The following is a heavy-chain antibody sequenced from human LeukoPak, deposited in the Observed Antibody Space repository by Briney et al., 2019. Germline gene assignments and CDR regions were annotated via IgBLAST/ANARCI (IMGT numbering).Heavy chain of an antibody. CDR3: ARVAAAVFSYDY. J-gene: IGHJ4*02. V-gene: IGHV4-34*01. D-gene: IGHD6-13*01. CDR1: GGSFSGYY. Sequence: PSETLSLTCAVYGGSFSGYYWSWIRQPPGKGLEWIGEINHSGSTNYNPSLKSRVTISVDTSKNQFSLKLSSVTAADTAVYYCARVAAAVFSYDYWGQGTLVTVSS. CDR2: INHSGST.